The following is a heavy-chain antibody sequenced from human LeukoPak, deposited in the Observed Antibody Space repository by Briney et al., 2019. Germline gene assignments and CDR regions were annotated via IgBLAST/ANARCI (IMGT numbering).Heavy chain of an antibody. Sequence: ASVKGSCKASGYTLTGYYMHWVRQAPGQGLEWMGWINPNSGGTNYAQKFQGWVTMTRDTSISTAYMELSRLRSDDTAVYYCARGDPYCSGGSCYSTSRYYYYGMDVWGQGTTVTVSS. V-gene: IGHV1-2*04. D-gene: IGHD2-15*01. J-gene: IGHJ6*02. CDR2: INPNSGGT. CDR1: GYTLTGYY. CDR3: ARGDPYCSGGSCYSTSRYYYYGMDV.